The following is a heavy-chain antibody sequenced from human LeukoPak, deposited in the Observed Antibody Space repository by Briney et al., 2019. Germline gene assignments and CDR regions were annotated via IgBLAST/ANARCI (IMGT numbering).Heavy chain of an antibody. Sequence: PGGSLRLSCAASGFSVSGNYMNWVRQAPGKGLEWVSVIYSGGSTYYADSVKGRFTISRDNSKNTLYLQMSSLRAEDTAVYYCARVMTTYYYGVDVWGQGTTVTVSS. CDR1: GFSVSGNY. J-gene: IGHJ6*02. D-gene: IGHD4-11*01. CDR3: ARVMTTYYYGVDV. V-gene: IGHV3-66*01. CDR2: IYSGGST.